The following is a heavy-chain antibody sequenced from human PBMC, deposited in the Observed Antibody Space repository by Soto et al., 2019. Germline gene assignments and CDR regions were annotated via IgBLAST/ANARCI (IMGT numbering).Heavy chain of an antibody. V-gene: IGHV1-8*01. Sequence: ASVKVSCKASGYTFTSYDINWVRQATGQGLEWMGWMNPNSGNTGYAQKFQGRVTMTRNTSISTAYMELSSLRSEDTAVYYCARGAGMNDYGDYPDNSYYYYYMDVWGKGTTVTVS. CDR3: ARGAGMNDYGDYPDNSYYYYYMDV. D-gene: IGHD4-17*01. CDR1: GYTFTSYD. CDR2: MNPNSGNT. J-gene: IGHJ6*03.